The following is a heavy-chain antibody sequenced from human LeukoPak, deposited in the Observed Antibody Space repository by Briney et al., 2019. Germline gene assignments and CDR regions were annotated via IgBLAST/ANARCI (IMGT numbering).Heavy chain of an antibody. V-gene: IGHV1-2*06. CDR3: ARDTRSFDY. Sequence: GASVKVSCKASGYTFTDYYMHWVRQAPGQGLEWMGRINPNSGGTNYAQKFQGRVTMTRDTSISTAYMDLSSLRSDDTAVYYCARDTRSFDYWGQGTLVTVSS. CDR1: GYTFTDYY. CDR2: INPNSGGT. J-gene: IGHJ4*02.